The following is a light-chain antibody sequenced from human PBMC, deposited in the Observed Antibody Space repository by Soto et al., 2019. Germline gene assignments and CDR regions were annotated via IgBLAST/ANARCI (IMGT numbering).Light chain of an antibody. CDR2: GIS. V-gene: IGKV3-11*01. CDR1: QSVSNS. CDR3: QQGSDWPPTYT. J-gene: IGKJ2*01. Sequence: EMVLTQSPATLSLSPGERVTLSCRASQSVSNSLVWYQQKAGQAPRLLLYGISYRATGVPARFSGSGSGTDFTLSISSLEPEDFAIYYCQQGSDWPPTYTFCQGTKLEIK.